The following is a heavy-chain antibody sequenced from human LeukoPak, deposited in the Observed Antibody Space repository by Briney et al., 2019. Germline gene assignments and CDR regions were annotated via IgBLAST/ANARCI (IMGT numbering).Heavy chain of an antibody. D-gene: IGHD1-1*01. J-gene: IGHJ4*02. CDR2: IYYSGRT. CDR3: ARHRWDGTFNFDY. V-gene: IGHV4-39*01. CDR1: GGSISSSSDF. Sequence: PSETLSLTCTVSGGSISSSSDFWSWIRQPPGKGLEWIGSIYYSGRTYNNPSLKSRVTISVDTSKNQFSLKLSSVTAADTAVYYCARHRWDGTFNFDYWGQGTLVPVSS.